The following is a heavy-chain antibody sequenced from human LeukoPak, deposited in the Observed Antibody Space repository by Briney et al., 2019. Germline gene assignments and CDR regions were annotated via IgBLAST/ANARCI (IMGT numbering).Heavy chain of an antibody. CDR2: INPNSGGT. Sequence: ASVKVSCKASGYTFTSYDINWVRQATGQGLEWMGWINPNSGGTNYAQKFQGRVTMTRDTSISTAYMELSRLRSDDTAVYYCARYSNYDETVDYWGQGTLVTVSS. J-gene: IGHJ4*02. CDR3: ARYSNYDETVDY. V-gene: IGHV1-2*02. CDR1: GYTFTSYD. D-gene: IGHD4-11*01.